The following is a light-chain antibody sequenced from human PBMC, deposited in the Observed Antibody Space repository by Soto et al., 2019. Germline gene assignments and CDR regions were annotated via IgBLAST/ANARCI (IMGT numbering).Light chain of an antibody. CDR3: SSYVGSNNVL. CDR1: SSDVGGYNY. Sequence: QSALTQPPSASGSPGQSVTIFCTGTSSDVGGYNYVSWYQQHPGKAPKLIIYEVTKRPSGVPDRFSGSKSGNTASLTVSGLQAEDEAEYYCSSYVGSNNVLFGGGTQLTVL. V-gene: IGLV2-8*01. CDR2: EVT. J-gene: IGLJ2*01.